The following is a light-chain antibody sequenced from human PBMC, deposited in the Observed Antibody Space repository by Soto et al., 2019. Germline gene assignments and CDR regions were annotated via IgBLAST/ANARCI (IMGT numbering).Light chain of an antibody. J-gene: IGKJ1*01. CDR1: QSISSTY. CDR2: GAS. Sequence: EIVLTQSPGTLSVSPGERATLSCRASQSISSTYLAWYQQIPGQAPRLLIYGASSRATGIPDRFSGTGSGTDLTLTIRRLESEDFAVYYCQQYGSSPRTFGLGTKVEIK. CDR3: QQYGSSPRT. V-gene: IGKV3-20*01.